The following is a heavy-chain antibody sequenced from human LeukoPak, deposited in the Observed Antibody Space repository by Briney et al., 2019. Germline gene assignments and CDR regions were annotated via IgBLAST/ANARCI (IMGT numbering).Heavy chain of an antibody. V-gene: IGHV3-48*03. Sequence: GGSLRLSCAASRFTFSSYEMNWVRQAPGKGLEWASYISSSGSTRYYADSVKGRFTISRDNAKNSLYLQVTSLRADDTAVYYCARGRFHLDYWGQGTLVTVSS. CDR2: ISSSGSTR. J-gene: IGHJ4*02. CDR1: RFTFSSYE. CDR3: ARGRFHLDY.